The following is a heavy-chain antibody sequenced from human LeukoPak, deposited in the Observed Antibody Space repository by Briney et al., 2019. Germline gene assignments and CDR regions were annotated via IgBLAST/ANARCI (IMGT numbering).Heavy chain of an antibody. CDR2: INHSGST. D-gene: IGHD2-15*01. Sequence: SETLSLTCAVYGGSFSGYYWSWIRQPPGKGLEWIGEINHSGSTNYNPSLKGRVTISVDTSKNQFSLKLSSVTAADTAVYYCARSKTIYGGIGGYFDYWGQGTLVTVSS. V-gene: IGHV4-34*01. CDR3: ARSKTIYGGIGGYFDY. J-gene: IGHJ4*02. CDR1: GGSFSGYY.